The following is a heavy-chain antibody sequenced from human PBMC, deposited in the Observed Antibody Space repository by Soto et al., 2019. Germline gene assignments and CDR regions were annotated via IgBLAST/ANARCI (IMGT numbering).Heavy chain of an antibody. CDR2: IWYDGSNK. V-gene: IGHV3-33*01. CDR1: GFTFSSYG. Sequence: PGGSLRLSCAASGFTFSSYGMHWVRQAPGKGLEWVAVIWYDGSNKYYADSVKGRFTISRDNSKNTLYLQMNSLRAEDTAVYYCARDLVVVPAAPGYWGQGTLVTVSS. CDR3: ARDLVVVPAAPGY. D-gene: IGHD2-2*01. J-gene: IGHJ4*02.